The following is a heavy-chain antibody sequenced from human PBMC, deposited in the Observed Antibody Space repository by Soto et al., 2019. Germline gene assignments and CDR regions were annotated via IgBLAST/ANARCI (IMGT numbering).Heavy chain of an antibody. Sequence: SETLSLTCTVSGGSISSSNWWSWVRQPPGKGLEWIGEIYHSGSTNYNPSLKSRVTISVDKSKNQFSLKLSSVTAADTAVYYCARDVTMVRGVITKYGFDPWGKGTTVTVSS. D-gene: IGHD3-10*01. CDR1: GGSISSSNW. V-gene: IGHV4-4*02. J-gene: IGHJ6*04. CDR3: ARDVTMVRGVITKYGFDP. CDR2: IYHSGST.